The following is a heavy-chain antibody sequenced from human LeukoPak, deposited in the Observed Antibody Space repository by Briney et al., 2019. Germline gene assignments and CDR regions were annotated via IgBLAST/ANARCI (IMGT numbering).Heavy chain of an antibody. CDR3: AKDAATISDTYYYYYYMDV. Sequence: GGSLRLSCAASGFTFDDYAMHWVRQAPGKGLEWVSLISWDGGSTYYADSVKGRFTISRDNSKNSLYLQMNSLRAEDTALYYCAKDAATISDTYYYYYYMDVWGKGTTVTVSS. CDR1: GFTFDDYA. J-gene: IGHJ6*03. V-gene: IGHV3-43D*03. CDR2: ISWDGGST. D-gene: IGHD5-12*01.